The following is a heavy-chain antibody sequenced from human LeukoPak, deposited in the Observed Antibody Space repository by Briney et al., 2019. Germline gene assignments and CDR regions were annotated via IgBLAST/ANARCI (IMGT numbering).Heavy chain of an antibody. CDR3: AKGGGYNLPTASGMDV. V-gene: IGHV3-30*18. D-gene: IGHD5-24*01. J-gene: IGHJ6*02. Sequence: PGGSLRLSCAASGFTFSSYGMHWVRQAPGKGLEWVAVISYDGSNKYYADSVKGRFTISRDNSKNTLYLQMNSLRAEDTAVYYCAKGGGYNLPTASGMDVWGQGTTVTVSS. CDR1: GFTFSSYG. CDR2: ISYDGSNK.